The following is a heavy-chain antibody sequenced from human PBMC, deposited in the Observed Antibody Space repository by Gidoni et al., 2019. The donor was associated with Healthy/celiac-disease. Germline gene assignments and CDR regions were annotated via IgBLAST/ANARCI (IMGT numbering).Heavy chain of an antibody. CDR1: GSSPSTSGVG. D-gene: IGHD4-17*01. CDR2: IYWNDDK. V-gene: IGHV2-5*01. CDR3: AHRNRLYGDYHY. Sequence: QITLKASGPTLVTHTPTLTLTCTFSGSSPSTSGVGVGWIRQPPGKALEWLALIYWNDDKRYSESLKSRLTIIKDTSKNQVVLTMTNMDPVDTATYYCAHRNRLYGDYHYWGQGTLVTVSS. J-gene: IGHJ4*02.